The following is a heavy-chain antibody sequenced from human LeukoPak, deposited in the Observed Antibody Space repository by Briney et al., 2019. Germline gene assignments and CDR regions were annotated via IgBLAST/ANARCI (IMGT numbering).Heavy chain of an antibody. CDR2: INSDGSST. J-gene: IGHJ3*02. D-gene: IGHD3-22*01. CDR1: GFTFSSYW. V-gene: IGHV3-74*01. Sequence: GGSLRLSCAASGFTFSSYWMHWVRQAPGKGLVWVSRINSDGSSTSYADSVKGRFTISRDNAKNTLYLQMNSLRAEDTAVYYCAKAGPSYYYDSSGYPDAFDIWGQGTMVTVSS. CDR3: AKAGPSYYYDSSGYPDAFDI.